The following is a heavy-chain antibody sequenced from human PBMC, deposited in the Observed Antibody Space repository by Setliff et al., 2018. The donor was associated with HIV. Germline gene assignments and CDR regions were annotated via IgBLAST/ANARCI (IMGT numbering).Heavy chain of an antibody. CDR1: GVSITSYY. J-gene: IGHJ3*02. CDR2: GHYSGNT. Sequence: SETLSLTCTVSGVSITSYYWNWIRQPPGKGLGWIGYGHYSGNTKQNPSLRSRVTISVDTSKNQLSLTLYSVSAADTAVYYCARWEAAQKAFDIWGHGTMVTVSS. V-gene: IGHV4-59*08. CDR3: ARWEAAQKAFDI. D-gene: IGHD1-26*01.